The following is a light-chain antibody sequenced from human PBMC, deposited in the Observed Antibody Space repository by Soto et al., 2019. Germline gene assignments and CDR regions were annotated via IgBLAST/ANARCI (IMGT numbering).Light chain of an antibody. V-gene: IGKV3-11*01. Sequence: EIVLTQSPATLSLSPGERATLSCRASQSVSSYLAWYQQKPGQAPRLLIYDAPNRATGIPARFSGSGSGTDFTLTINTLEPEDFAVYYCQQRSNWPPITFGQGTRLEI. CDR3: QQRSNWPPIT. CDR1: QSVSSY. CDR2: DAP. J-gene: IGKJ5*01.